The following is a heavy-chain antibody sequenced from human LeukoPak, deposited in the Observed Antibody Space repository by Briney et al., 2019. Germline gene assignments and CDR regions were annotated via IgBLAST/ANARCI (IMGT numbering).Heavy chain of an antibody. J-gene: IGHJ6*03. CDR1: GFSLSTSGVG. CDR2: IYWNDDK. D-gene: IGHD3-10*01. CDR3: ARENSGSYYNYYYYYMDV. V-gene: IGHV2-5*01. Sequence: SGPTLVKPTQTLTLTCTFSGFSLSTSGVGVGWIRQPPGKALEWLALIYWNDDKRYSPSLKSRLTITKDTSKNQVVLTMTNIDPVDTATYYCARENSGSYYNYYYYYMDVWGKGTTVTVSS.